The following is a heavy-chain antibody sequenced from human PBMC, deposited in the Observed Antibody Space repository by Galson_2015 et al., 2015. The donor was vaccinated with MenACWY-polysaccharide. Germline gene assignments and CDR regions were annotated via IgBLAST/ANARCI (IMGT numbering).Heavy chain of an antibody. V-gene: IGHV4-61*02. Sequence: PLSLTCPVSGASITSGVYYWTWLRQSAGKGLEWIGRVFSTGSTTYNPSLKSRVVISVDTSKYQFSLSLTSVTAADTAVYFCARARPSGLYNWFDPWGQGILVTVSS. D-gene: IGHD6-25*01. CDR2: VFSTGST. CDR1: GASITSGVYY. J-gene: IGHJ5*02. CDR3: ARARPSGLYNWFDP.